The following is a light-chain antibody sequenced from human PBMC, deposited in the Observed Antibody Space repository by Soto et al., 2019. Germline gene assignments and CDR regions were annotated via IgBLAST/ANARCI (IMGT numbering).Light chain of an antibody. CDR3: QQYYSSPT. CDR2: WTS. CDR1: QSVLYSSNNKNY. J-gene: IGKJ2*01. Sequence: DIVMTQSPDSLAVSLGARATINCKSSQSVLYSSNNKNYFAWYQQKPGQPHKLLIYWTSTRESGVPDRISDGGSGIDFTRTTSSLQAEVVEVYDWQQYYSSPTFGQGTKLEIK. V-gene: IGKV4-1*01.